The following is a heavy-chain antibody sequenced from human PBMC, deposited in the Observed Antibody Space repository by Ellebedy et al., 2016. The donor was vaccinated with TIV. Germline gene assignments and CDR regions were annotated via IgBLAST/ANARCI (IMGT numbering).Heavy chain of an antibody. CDR3: ARGHGGYGY. CDR2: ISDSGSA. J-gene: IGHJ4*02. V-gene: IGHV4-59*01. D-gene: IGHD5-12*01. CDR1: GGSISSYY. Sequence: SETLSLTCTVSGGSISSYYWSWIRQPPGKGLEWIGYISDSGSANCNPSLKSRVTISVDKSKSQFSLRLSPVTAADTAVYYCARGHGGYGYWGQGTLVTVSS.